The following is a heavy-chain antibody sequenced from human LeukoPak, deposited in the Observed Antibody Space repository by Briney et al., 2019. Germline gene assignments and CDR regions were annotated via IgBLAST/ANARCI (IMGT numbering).Heavy chain of an antibody. D-gene: IGHD2-2*01. J-gene: IGHJ6*02. Sequence: GGSLRLSCAASGFTFSSYSMNWVRQAPGKGLEWVSSISSSSSYIYYADSVKGRFTISRDNAKNSLYLQMNSLRAEDTAVYYCASDRFTRNFQEGYCSSTSCYAGYYYYGMDVWGQGTTVTVSS. CDR1: GFTFSSYS. V-gene: IGHV3-21*01. CDR3: ASDRFTRNFQEGYCSSTSCYAGYYYYGMDV. CDR2: ISSSSSYI.